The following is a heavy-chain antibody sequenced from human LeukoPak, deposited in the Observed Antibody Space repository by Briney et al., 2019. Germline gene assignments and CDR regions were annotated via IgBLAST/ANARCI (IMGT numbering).Heavy chain of an antibody. J-gene: IGHJ4*02. CDR1: GFTFSTSA. CDR3: AKGAAGVNRVFDY. CDR2: INGGGDNT. D-gene: IGHD6-19*01. V-gene: IGHV3-23*01. Sequence: GGSLRLSCAASGFTFSTSAMSWVRQAPGKGLEWVSAINGGGDNTYYAESVKGRFTISRDNSKNTLFLQMNTLRAEDTAVYYCAKGAAGVNRVFDYWGQGTLVTVSS.